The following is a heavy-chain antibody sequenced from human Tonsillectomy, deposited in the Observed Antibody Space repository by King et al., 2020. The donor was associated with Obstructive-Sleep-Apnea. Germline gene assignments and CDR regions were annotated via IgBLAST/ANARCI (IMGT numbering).Heavy chain of an antibody. V-gene: IGHV4-31*03. J-gene: IGHJ6*02. D-gene: IGHD3-9*01. Sequence: VPLQESGPGLVKPSQTLSLTCTVSGGSISSGGYYWSWIRQHPGKGLEWIGYIYYSGSTYYNPSLKSRVTISVDTSKNQFSLKLSSVTAADTAVYYCARDYHYDILTGYAYYYGMDVWGQGTTVTVSS. CDR3: ARDYHYDILTGYAYYYGMDV. CDR2: IYYSGST. CDR1: GGSISSGGYY.